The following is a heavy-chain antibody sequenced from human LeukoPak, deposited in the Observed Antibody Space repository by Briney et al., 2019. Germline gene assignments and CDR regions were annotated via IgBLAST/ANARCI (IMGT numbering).Heavy chain of an antibody. V-gene: IGHV4-31*11. CDR3: ARDQYV. CDR1: SGSFSGYY. CDR2: IYYSGST. Sequence: SETLSLTCAVYSGSFSGYYWSWIRQHPGKGLEWIGYIYYSGSTYYNPSLKSRVTISVDTSKNQFSLKLSSVTAADTAVYYCARDQYVWGQGTLVTVSS. D-gene: IGHD2-8*01. J-gene: IGHJ4*02.